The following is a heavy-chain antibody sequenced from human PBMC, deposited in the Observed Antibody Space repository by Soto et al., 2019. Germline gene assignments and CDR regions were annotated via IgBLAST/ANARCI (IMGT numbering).Heavy chain of an antibody. CDR2: IYYSGST. CDR3: ARSSGYDSPYYFDY. D-gene: IGHD5-12*01. CDR1: GGSISSSSYY. Sequence: KQSQTLSLTCTVSGGSISSSSYYWGWIRQPPGKGLEWIGSIYYSGSTYYNPSLKSRVTISVDTSKNQFSLKLSSVTAADTAVYYCARSSGYDSPYYFDYWGQGTLVTVSS. J-gene: IGHJ4*02. V-gene: IGHV4-39*01.